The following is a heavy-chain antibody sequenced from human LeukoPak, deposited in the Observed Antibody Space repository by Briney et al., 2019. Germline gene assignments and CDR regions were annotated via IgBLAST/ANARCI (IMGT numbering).Heavy chain of an antibody. J-gene: IGHJ4*02. CDR3: ARSLTGWDEVPFDN. D-gene: IGHD6-19*01. CDR1: GESLSNNGAT. V-gene: IGHV6-1*01. CDR2: KYYRSQWYT. Sequence: SQTLSLTCDLSGESLSNNGATWRWLRQSPSRGLEWLGRKYYRSQWYTNYAVTVQTRINIRPDTSKNQVSLSLTSVTPEDTAVYYCARSLTGWDEVPFDNWGQGTLATVSS.